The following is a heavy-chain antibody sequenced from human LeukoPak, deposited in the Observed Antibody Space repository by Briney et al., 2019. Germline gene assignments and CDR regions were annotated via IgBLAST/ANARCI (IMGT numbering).Heavy chain of an antibody. D-gene: IGHD6-19*01. V-gene: IGHV1-18*01. Sequence: RASVKVSCKASGYTFTSYGISWGRQAPGQGLEWMAWISAYNTNTNYAQKLQGRVTMTTDTSTSTAYMELRSLRSDDTAVYYCARAPFSSGWYLPWGYIDVWGKGTTVTISS. J-gene: IGHJ6*03. CDR3: ARAPFSSGWYLPWGYIDV. CDR1: GYTFTSYG. CDR2: ISAYNTNT.